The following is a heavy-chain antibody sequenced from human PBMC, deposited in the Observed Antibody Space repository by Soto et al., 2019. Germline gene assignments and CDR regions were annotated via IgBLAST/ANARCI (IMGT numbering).Heavy chain of an antibody. CDR2: IIPIFGTA. D-gene: IGHD2-2*01. J-gene: IGHJ5*02. V-gene: IGHV1-69*13. CDR1: GGIFRSYA. CDR3: ARGGYCSSTSCYRWFDP. Sequence: SVPVSCEASGGIFRSYAISWVRQAPGQGLEWMGGIIPIFGTANYAQKFQGRVTITADESTSTAYMELSSLRSEDTAVYYCARGGYCSSTSCYRWFDPWGQGTLVTVSS.